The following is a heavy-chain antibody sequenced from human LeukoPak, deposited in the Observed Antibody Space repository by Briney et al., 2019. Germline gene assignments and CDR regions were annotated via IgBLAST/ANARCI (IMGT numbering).Heavy chain of an antibody. Sequence: PGGSLRLSCAASGFTFSSYWMSWVRQAPGKGLEWVANIKQDGSAKYYVDSVNGPFTISRDNAENSLYLQMNSLRAEDTAVYYCARGLVGGNYWGQGTLVTVSS. J-gene: IGHJ4*02. CDR3: ARGLVGGNY. D-gene: IGHD6-19*01. CDR2: IKQDGSAK. V-gene: IGHV3-7*05. CDR1: GFTFSSYW.